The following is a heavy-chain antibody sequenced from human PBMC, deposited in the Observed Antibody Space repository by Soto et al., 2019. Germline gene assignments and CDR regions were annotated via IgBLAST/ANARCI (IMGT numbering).Heavy chain of an antibody. J-gene: IGHJ5*01. Sequence: EVLLLESGGGLVQPGGTLRLSCAASGFPFRSYAMYWVRQAPGKGLEWVSAISGSGDYTYYADSVKGRFTISRDNSKNTLYLQMNSLRAEDTAIHYSAKDGGSHRGWDSWGQGTLVTVSS. CDR2: ISGSGDYT. CDR3: AKDGGSHRGWDS. CDR1: GFPFRSYA. D-gene: IGHD3-16*01. V-gene: IGHV3-23*01.